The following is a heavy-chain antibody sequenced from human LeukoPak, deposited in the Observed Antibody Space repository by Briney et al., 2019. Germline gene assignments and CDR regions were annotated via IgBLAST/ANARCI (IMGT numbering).Heavy chain of an antibody. CDR1: GFTFSSFA. CDR3: ARDRYSSGPYYFDY. D-gene: IGHD6-19*01. CDR2: ISASGGST. J-gene: IGHJ4*02. Sequence: GGSLRLSCAASGFTFSSFATSWVRQAPGKGLEWVSGISASGGSTYYADSVKGRFTISRDNSKNTLYLQMNSLRAEDTAMYYCARDRYSSGPYYFDYWGQGTLVSVSS. V-gene: IGHV3-23*01.